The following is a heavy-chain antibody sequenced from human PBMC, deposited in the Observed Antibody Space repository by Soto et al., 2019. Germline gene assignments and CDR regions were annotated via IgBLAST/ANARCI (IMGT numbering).Heavy chain of an antibody. V-gene: IGHV1-46*01. D-gene: IGHD3-22*01. CDR2: IDPRAGST. CDR1: GYTFTTYY. Sequence: QVQLVQSGAEVKKPGASVKVSCKASGYTFTTYYMHWIRQAPGQGLEWMGIIDPRAGSTSHAQKFPGRVTMTRDTSTSTVYMDLRSLRSEDTAVYYCARAGYYDSSGYDGFDIWGQGTMVTVSS. CDR3: ARAGYYDSSGYDGFDI. J-gene: IGHJ3*02.